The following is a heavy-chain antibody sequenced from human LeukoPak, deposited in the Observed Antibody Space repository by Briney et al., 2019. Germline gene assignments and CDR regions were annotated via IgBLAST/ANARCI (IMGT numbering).Heavy chain of an antibody. CDR1: GFTFSTYS. J-gene: IGHJ4*02. CDR2: ITSSSSYI. CDR3: ARDGSSSSWRGGGYFFDY. Sequence: GGSLRLSCAASGFTFSTYSMNWVRQAPGKGLEWVSSITSSSSYIYYADSVKGRFTISRDNAKNSLYLQINSLRAEDTAVYYCARDGSSSSWRGGGYFFDYWGQGTLVTVSS. D-gene: IGHD6-13*01. V-gene: IGHV3-21*01.